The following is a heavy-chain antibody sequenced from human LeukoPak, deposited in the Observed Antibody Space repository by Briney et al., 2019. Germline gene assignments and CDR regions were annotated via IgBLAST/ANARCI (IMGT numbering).Heavy chain of an antibody. J-gene: IGHJ4*02. CDR3: VRDNPRQQGFAY. CDR2: IIPIFGTA. V-gene: IGHV1-69*13. D-gene: IGHD6-13*01. CDR1: GGTFSSYA. Sequence: ASVKVSCTASGGTFSSYAISWVRQAPGQGLEWMGGIIPIFGTANYAQKFQGRVTITADESTSTAYMELSSLRSVDTAVYYCVRDNPRQQGFAYWGQGTLVTVSS.